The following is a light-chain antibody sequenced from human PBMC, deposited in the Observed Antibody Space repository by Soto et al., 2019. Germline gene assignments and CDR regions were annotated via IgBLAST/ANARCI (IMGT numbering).Light chain of an antibody. J-gene: IGKJ1*01. CDR3: HYYGSPPRT. Sequence: EILLTQSPGTLSLSPGERATLSCRASQSVSGSYLAWYQQKPGQAPRLLIYGASSRATDIPDRFSGRGSGTDFTLAISRLETEDFAVDSCHYYGSPPRTFGEGTTVEFK. V-gene: IGKV3-20*01. CDR2: GAS. CDR1: QSVSGSY.